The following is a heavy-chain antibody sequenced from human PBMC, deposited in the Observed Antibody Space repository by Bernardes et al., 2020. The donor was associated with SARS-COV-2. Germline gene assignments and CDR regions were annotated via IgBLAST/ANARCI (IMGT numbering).Heavy chain of an antibody. D-gene: IGHD2-15*01. CDR3: ARVGYSSSSFDY. V-gene: IGHV3-7*01. CDR2: INQDGSVK. Sequence: GGSLRLSCAASGFTFSRYWMSWVRQAPGKGLEWVANINQDGSVKYYVDSVKGRITISRDNAKNSLYMQMSSLRAEDTAVFYCARVGYSSSSFDYWGQGTLVTVSS. CDR1: GFTFSRYW. J-gene: IGHJ4*02.